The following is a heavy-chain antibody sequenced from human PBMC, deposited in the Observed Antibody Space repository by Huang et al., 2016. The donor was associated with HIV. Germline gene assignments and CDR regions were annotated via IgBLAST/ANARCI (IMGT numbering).Heavy chain of an antibody. V-gene: IGHV3-74*01. J-gene: IGHJ3*02. Sequence: EEHLVESGGGLVQPGGSLRLSCEDAGFKFSNYWMQWVRQAPGKGLMGVSRIKIDGRTTDYADSVKGRFTISRDNAKNTLYLQMSSLTAEDTAIYYCARAGGFEIWGQGTVVTVSS. D-gene: IGHD2-15*01. CDR1: GFKFSNYW. CDR2: IKIDGRTT. CDR3: ARAGGFEI.